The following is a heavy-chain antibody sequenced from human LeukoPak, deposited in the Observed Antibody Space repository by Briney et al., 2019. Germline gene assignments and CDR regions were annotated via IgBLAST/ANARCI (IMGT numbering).Heavy chain of an antibody. D-gene: IGHD3-22*01. CDR1: GYTFTNYG. Sequence: ASVKVSCKASGYTFTNYGISWVRQAPGQGLEWMGWINTYNGNTNYAQKFQGRVTMTTDTSTSTAYMELRSLRSDDTAVYYCARVVLDHYYDSSGYLGTLDYWGQGTLVTVSS. CDR2: INTYNGNT. J-gene: IGHJ4*02. V-gene: IGHV1-18*01. CDR3: ARVVLDHYYDSSGYLGTLDY.